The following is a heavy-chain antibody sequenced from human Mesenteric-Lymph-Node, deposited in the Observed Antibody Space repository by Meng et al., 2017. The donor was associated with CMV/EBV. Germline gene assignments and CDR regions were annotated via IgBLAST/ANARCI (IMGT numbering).Heavy chain of an antibody. CDR3: TRAVVPAAPIWYYGMDV. V-gene: IGHV3-49*04. J-gene: IGHJ6*02. Sequence: GGSLRLSCAASGFTFSDYAMSWVRQAPGKGLEWVGFIRSKAYGGTTEYAASVKGRFTISRDDSKSIAYLQMNSLKTEDTAVYYCTRAVVPAAPIWYYGMDVWGQGTTVTVSS. D-gene: IGHD2-2*01. CDR1: GFTFSDYA. CDR2: IRSKAYGGTT.